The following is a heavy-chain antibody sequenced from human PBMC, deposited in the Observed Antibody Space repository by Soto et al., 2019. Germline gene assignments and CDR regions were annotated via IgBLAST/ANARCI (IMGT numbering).Heavy chain of an antibody. CDR2: ISSSSSTI. CDR1: GFTFSSYS. Sequence: GGSLRLSCAASGFTFSSYSMNWVRQAPGKGLEWVSYISSSSSTIYYADSVKGRFTISRDNAKNSLYLQMNSLGAEDTAVYYWARDLSTTPRDSSWRQFDYWGQGTLVTVSS. V-gene: IGHV3-48*01. J-gene: IGHJ4*02. D-gene: IGHD6-13*01. CDR3: ARDLSTTPRDSSWRQFDY.